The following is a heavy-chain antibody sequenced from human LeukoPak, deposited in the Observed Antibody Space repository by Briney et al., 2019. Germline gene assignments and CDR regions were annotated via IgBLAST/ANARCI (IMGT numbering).Heavy chain of an antibody. D-gene: IGHD6-19*01. Sequence: GGSLRLSCAASGFTFSSYGMHWVRQAPGKGLEWVAVIWYDGSNKYYADSVKGGFTISRDNSKNTLYLRMNSLRAEDTAVYYCARDLVSGLDYWGQGTLVTVSS. V-gene: IGHV3-33*01. CDR3: ARDLVSGLDY. CDR2: IWYDGSNK. J-gene: IGHJ4*02. CDR1: GFTFSSYG.